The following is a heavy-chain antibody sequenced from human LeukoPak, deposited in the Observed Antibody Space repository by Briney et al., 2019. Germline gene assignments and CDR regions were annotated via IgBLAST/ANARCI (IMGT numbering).Heavy chain of an antibody. J-gene: IGHJ4*02. CDR1: GGSISGYF. CDR3: ARVSFNSDGINGFAY. V-gene: IGHV4-59*01. D-gene: IGHD5-18*01. CDR2: IYDSGSV. Sequence: SETLSLTCTVSGGSISGYFWNWIRQPPGKGLEWIGYIYDSGSVKYNPSLKSRVTISEDASKNQFSLRLRSVTAADTAVYYCARVSFNSDGINGFAYWGQGTLVTVSS.